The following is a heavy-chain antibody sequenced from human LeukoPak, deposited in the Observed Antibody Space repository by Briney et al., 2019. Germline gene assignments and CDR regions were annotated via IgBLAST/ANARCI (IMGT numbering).Heavy chain of an antibody. D-gene: IGHD5-18*01. CDR3: AKDIWGGTAMVFDY. V-gene: IGHV3-23*01. CDR2: ISGSGDST. J-gene: IGHJ4*02. Sequence: GGSLRLSCAASGFTFSTYAVNWVRQAPGKGLEWVSTISGSGDSTYYADAVKGRFTISRDNSKNTLYLHMNNLRDDDTAVYYCAKDIWGGTAMVFDYWGQGTLVTVSS. CDR1: GFTFSTYA.